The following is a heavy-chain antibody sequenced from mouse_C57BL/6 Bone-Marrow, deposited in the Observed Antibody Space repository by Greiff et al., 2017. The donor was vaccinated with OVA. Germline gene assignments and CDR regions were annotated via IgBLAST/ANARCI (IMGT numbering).Heavy chain of an antibody. Sequence: QVQLQQSGPELVKPGASVKISCKASGYAFSSSWMNWVKQRPGKGLEWIGRIYPGDGDTNYNGKFKGKATLTADKSSSTAYMQLSSLTSEDSAVYVCARTYYGSENFDDWGQGTTLTVSS. CDR1: GYAFSSSW. D-gene: IGHD1-1*01. V-gene: IGHV1-82*01. CDR3: ARTYYGSENFDD. J-gene: IGHJ2*01. CDR2: IYPGDGDT.